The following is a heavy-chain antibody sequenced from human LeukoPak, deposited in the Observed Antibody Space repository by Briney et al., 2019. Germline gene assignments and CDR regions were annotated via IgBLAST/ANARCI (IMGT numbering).Heavy chain of an antibody. D-gene: IGHD1-26*01. V-gene: IGHV3-23*01. CDR3: ARRGSYYPFDY. Sequence: GGSLRLSCAASGFTFSSYAMNWVRQAPGKGLEWVSAISAGGSTTYYADSVKGRFTISRDNSKNTLYLQMNNLRAGDTAVYYCARRGSYYPFDYWGQGTLVTVSS. CDR1: GFTFSSYA. J-gene: IGHJ4*02. CDR2: ISAGGSTT.